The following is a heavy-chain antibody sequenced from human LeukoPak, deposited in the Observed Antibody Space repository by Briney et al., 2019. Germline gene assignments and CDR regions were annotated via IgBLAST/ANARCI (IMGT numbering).Heavy chain of an antibody. V-gene: IGHV3-30*14. CDR2: ISYDGNKE. CDR1: GFTFSLYS. J-gene: IGHJ4*02. Sequence: GGSLRLSCVASGFTFSLYSMHWVRQAPGKGLEWVAVISYDGNKESHAESLKGRFTISRDNSKNTLYLQMNSLRAEDTAVYYCARRAGAYSHPYDYWGQGTLVTVSS. CDR3: ARRAGAYSHPYDY. D-gene: IGHD4/OR15-4a*01.